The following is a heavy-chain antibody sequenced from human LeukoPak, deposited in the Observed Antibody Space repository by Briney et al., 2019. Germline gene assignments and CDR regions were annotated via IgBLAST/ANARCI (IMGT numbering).Heavy chain of an antibody. CDR3: AKVGDWSYYFGMDV. CDR2: ISVSTGST. CDR1: GITFSKYA. V-gene: IGHV3-23*01. D-gene: IGHD2-21*02. Sequence: GGSLRLSCAASGITFSKYAMSWVRQAPGKGLEWVSGISVSTGSTFYADSVKGRFTISRDNSKSTLYLQMNSLRADDTAVYYCAKVGDWSYYFGMDVWAEGPRSPSP. J-gene: IGHJ6*02.